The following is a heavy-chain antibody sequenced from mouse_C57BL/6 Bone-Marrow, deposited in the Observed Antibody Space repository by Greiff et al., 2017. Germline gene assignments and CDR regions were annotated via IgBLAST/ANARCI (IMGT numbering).Heavy chain of an antibody. Sequence: QVQLQQSGAELVKPGASVKLSCKASGYTFTSYWMHWVKQRPGQGLEWIGMIHPNSGSTNYNEKFKSKATLTVDTSSSTAYMQLSSLTSEDAAVYYGARGDGYYYFDDWGQGTTLTVSA. V-gene: IGHV1-64*01. CDR3: ARGDGYYYFDD. CDR2: IHPNSGST. CDR1: GYTFTSYW. D-gene: IGHD2-3*01. J-gene: IGHJ2*01.